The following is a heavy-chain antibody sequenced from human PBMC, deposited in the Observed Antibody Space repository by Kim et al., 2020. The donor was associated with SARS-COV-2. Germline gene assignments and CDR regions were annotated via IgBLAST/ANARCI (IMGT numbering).Heavy chain of an antibody. D-gene: IGHD3-10*01. CDR3: AIARGEAWGKELVYYYYGMVF. V-gene: IGHV1-24*01. CDR2: FDPEDGET. CDR1: GYTLTELS. J-gene: IGHJ6*02. Sequence: ASVKVSCKVSGYTLTELSMHWVRQAPGKGLEWMGGFDPEDGETIYAQKFQGRVTMTEDTSTDTAYMELSSLRSEDTAVYYCAIARGEAWGKELVYYYYGMVFWGQGTTVTVSS.